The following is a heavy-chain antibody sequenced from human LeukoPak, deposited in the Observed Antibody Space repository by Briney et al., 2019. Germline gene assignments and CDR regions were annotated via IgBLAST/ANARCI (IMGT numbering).Heavy chain of an antibody. V-gene: IGHV4-34*01. CDR2: INHSGST. CDR3: ARADYDSSGYYTRY. Sequence: SETLSLTCAVYGGSFSGYYWSWIRQPPGKGLEWIGEINHSGSTNYNPSFKSRVTISVDTSKNQFSLKLSSVTAADTAVYYCARADYDSSGYYTRYWGQGTLVTVSS. J-gene: IGHJ4*02. CDR1: GGSFSGYY. D-gene: IGHD3-22*01.